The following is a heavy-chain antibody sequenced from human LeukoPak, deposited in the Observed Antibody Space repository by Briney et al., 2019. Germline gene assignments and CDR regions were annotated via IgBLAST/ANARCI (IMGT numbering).Heavy chain of an antibody. J-gene: IGHJ4*02. CDR1: GYTFTTYY. CDR2: INLSGGST. D-gene: IGHD3-10*01. V-gene: IGHV1-46*03. Sequence: ASVKVSCKASGYTFTTYYIHWVRQAPGQGLEWMGFINLSGGSTSYAQKFQGRVTMTRDTSTSTVYMDLSSLRSEDTAVYYCARNVGSGLDYWGQGTLVIVSS. CDR3: ARNVGSGLDY.